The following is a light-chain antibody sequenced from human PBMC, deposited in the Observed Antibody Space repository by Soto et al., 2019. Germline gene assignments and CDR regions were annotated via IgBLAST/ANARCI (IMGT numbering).Light chain of an antibody. CDR2: GTS. Sequence: IVLTQSPGTLSLSPGERATLSCRASQSFSTSYLAWYQQKPGQAPRLLIYGTSSRATGIPDRFSGSGSGTDFTLTINRLEPEDFAVYYCQQYSNSITFGQGTRLEIK. CDR3: QQYSNSIT. V-gene: IGKV3-20*01. CDR1: QSFSTSY. J-gene: IGKJ5*01.